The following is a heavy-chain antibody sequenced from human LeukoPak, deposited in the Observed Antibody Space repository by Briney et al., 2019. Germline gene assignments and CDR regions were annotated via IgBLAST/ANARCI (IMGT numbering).Heavy chain of an antibody. V-gene: IGHV3-9*01. CDR2: ISWNSGSI. CDR1: GFTFADYA. J-gene: IGHJ4*02. D-gene: IGHD6-13*01. CDR3: VKDKGVEAAAGTWGGFDY. Sequence: GRSLRLSCAASGFTFADYAMHWVRQAPGKGLEWVSGISWNSGSIGYADSVKGRFTISRDNAKTSPYLQMNSLRAEDTALYYCVKDKGVEAAAGTWGGFDYWGQGTLVTVSS.